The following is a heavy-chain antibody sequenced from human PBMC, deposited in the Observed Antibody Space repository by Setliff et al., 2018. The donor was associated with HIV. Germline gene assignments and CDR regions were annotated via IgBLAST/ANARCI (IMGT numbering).Heavy chain of an antibody. V-gene: IGHV4-39*01. Sequence: PSETLSLTCTVSVSGGSISSNSYYWGWIRQPPGKGLERIGNIYSSGSTYYNPSLKSRVTISVDTSKDQFTLKLSSVTAADTAVYFCATTARGTGGGVAFDIWGQGTRVTVSS. D-gene: IGHD2-15*01. CDR3: ATTARGTGGGVAFDI. J-gene: IGHJ3*02. CDR2: IYSSGST. CDR1: GGSISSNSYY.